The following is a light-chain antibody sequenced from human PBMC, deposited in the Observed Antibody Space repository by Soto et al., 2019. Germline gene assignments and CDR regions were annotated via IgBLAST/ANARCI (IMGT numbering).Light chain of an antibody. V-gene: IGKV1-39*01. CDR3: QQSYSNPRT. J-gene: IGKJ1*01. CDR1: QTISNY. Sequence: DIQMTQSPSSLSASVGDRVSITCRASQTISNYLNWYQQKPGKAPKLLIFAASSLQSGVPSRISGSGSGTAFTLTISSLQPEDFATYYCQQSYSNPRTFGQGTKVDIK. CDR2: AAS.